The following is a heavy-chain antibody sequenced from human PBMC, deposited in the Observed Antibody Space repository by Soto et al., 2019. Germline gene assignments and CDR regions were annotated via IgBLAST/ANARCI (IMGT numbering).Heavy chain of an antibody. J-gene: IGHJ5*02. CDR1: GGSFSGYY. CDR2: INHSGST. D-gene: IGHD6-13*01. V-gene: IGHV4-34*01. Sequence: SETLSLTCAVYGGSFSGYYWSWIRQPPGKGLEWIGEINHSGSTNYNPSLKSRVTISVDTSKNQFSLKLSSVTAADTPVSHCPRCLIAAAPGNAGYSERNWFDPWGQGTLVTVSS. CDR3: PRCLIAAAPGNAGYSERNWFDP.